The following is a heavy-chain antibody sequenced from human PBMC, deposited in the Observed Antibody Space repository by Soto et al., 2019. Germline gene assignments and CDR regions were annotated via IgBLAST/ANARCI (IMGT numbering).Heavy chain of an antibody. CDR2: ISSSSSYI. V-gene: IGHV3-21*01. Sequence: GGSLRLSCAASGFTFSSYSMNWVRQAPGKGLEWVSSISSSSSYIYYADSVKGRFTISRDNAKNSLYLQMNSLRAEDTAVYYCARGGKYYDILTDIWGQGTMVTVSS. CDR3: ARGGKYYDILTDI. CDR1: GFTFSSYS. J-gene: IGHJ3*02. D-gene: IGHD3-9*01.